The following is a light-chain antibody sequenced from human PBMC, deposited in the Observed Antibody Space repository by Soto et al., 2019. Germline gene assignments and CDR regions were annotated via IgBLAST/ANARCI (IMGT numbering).Light chain of an antibody. V-gene: IGKV3-20*01. CDR2: AAS. J-gene: IGKJ1*01. CDR3: QQYGGSTRT. CDR1: QSVSSSF. Sequence: EIVLTQSPGTLSLSPGERATLSCRASQSVSSSFLAWYQQRPGQAPRLLIYAASNTAPGIPDRFTGSGSGTDFTLSISRLEPEDFAVYYCQQYGGSTRTFGQGTKVDIK.